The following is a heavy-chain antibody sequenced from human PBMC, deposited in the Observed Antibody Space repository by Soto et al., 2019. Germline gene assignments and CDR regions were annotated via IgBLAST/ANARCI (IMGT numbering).Heavy chain of an antibody. J-gene: IGHJ6*03. Sequence: SETLSLTCTVSGGSISSGGYYWSWIRQHPGKGLEWIGYIYYSGSTYYNPSLKSRVTISVDTSKNQFSLKLSSVTAADTAVYYCARASIFAYYYYYMDVWGKGTTVTVSS. CDR2: IYYSGST. V-gene: IGHV4-31*03. CDR3: ARASIFAYYYYYMDV. CDR1: GGSISSGGYY. D-gene: IGHD2-21*01.